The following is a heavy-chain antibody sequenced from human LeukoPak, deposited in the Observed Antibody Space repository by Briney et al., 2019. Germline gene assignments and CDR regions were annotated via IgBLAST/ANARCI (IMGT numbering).Heavy chain of an antibody. V-gene: IGHV2-5*01. J-gene: IGHJ4*02. CDR2: IYWNDDK. D-gene: IGHD6-13*01. CDR3: ALEIAAAGTSYLDY. Sequence: ESGPTLVNPTQTLTLTCTFSGLSLSATGVGVGWIRQPPGKVLEWLALIYWNDDKRYSPSLKSRLTITKDTSKNQVVLTMTNMDPVDTATYYCALEIAAAGTSYLDYWGQGTLVTVSS. CDR1: GLSLSATGVG.